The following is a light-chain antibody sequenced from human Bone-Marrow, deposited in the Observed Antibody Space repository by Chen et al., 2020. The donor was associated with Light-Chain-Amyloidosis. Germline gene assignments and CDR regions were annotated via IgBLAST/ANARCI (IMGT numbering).Light chain of an antibody. CDR2: GAS. CDR1: HSVSSN. Sequence: EIVMTQSPATLSLSPGERATLSCRASHSVSSNLAWYQQKPGQAPRLLIYGASTRATGIPARFSGSGSGTEFTLTISSLQSEDFAVYYCQQYNNWPALTFGGGTKVEIK. CDR3: QQYNNWPALT. J-gene: IGKJ4*01. V-gene: IGKV3-15*01.